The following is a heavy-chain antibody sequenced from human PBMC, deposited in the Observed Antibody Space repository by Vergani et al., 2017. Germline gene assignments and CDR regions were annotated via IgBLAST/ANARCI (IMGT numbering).Heavy chain of an antibody. V-gene: IGHV3-23*01. J-gene: IGHJ4*02. Sequence: EVQLLESGGGLVQPGGSLRLSCAASGFTFSSYAMRWVRQAPGKGREWLSAIGGSGGSTYYADSVKGRVTISRDNSKNTLYLQMNSLRAVDTAVYYCVKCDFWFDLHPFDYWGQGTLVTVSS. CDR2: IGGSGGST. CDR1: GFTFSSYA. CDR3: VKCDFWFDLHPFDY. D-gene: IGHD3-3*01.